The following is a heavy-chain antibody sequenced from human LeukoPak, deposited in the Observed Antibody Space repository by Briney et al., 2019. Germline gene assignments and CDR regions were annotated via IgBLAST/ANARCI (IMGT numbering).Heavy chain of an antibody. CDR1: GGSFSGYY. V-gene: IGHV4-34*01. J-gene: IGHJ6*03. CDR2: INHSGST. Sequence: SETLSLTCAVYGGSFSGYYWSWIRQPPGKGLEWIGEINHSGSTNYNPSLKSRVTISVDTSKNQFSLKLSSVTAADTAVYYCARVLADYYYYYMDVWGKGTTVTVSS. CDR3: ARVLADYYYYYMDV. D-gene: IGHD6-13*01.